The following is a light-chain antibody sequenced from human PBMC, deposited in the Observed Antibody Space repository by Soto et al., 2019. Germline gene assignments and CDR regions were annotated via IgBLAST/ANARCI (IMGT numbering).Light chain of an antibody. V-gene: IGKV3-20*01. CDR2: GSS. CDR3: QQYCCSLLS. Sequence: EIVLTQSPGTLSLSPGEGATLSCRASQSVSNTFVAWYQQRPGKAPRLLIYGSSSRSSCIPDRFSGSGAGTDFTIPISRLEPEDFAVYYCQQYCCSLLSFGGRTQGEIK. J-gene: IGKJ4*01. CDR1: QSVSNTF.